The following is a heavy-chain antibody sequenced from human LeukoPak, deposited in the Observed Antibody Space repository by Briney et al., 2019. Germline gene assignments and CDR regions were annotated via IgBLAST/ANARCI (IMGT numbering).Heavy chain of an antibody. CDR3: TRGKPLVAAAGTDNFDY. CDR1: GFTFSSYW. D-gene: IGHD6-13*01. V-gene: IGHV3-7*02. CDR2: IKQDGSEK. J-gene: IGHJ4*02. Sequence: GGSLRLSCAVSGFTFSSYWMSWVRQAPGKGLEWVANIKQDGSEKYYVDSVKGRFAISRDNAKNTLYLQMNSLRTEDTAIYYCTRGKPLVAAAGTDNFDYWGQGTLVTVSS.